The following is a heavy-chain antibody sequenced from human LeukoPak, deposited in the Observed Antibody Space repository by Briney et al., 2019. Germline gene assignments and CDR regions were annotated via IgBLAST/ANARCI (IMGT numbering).Heavy chain of an antibody. CDR1: GGSFSGYY. CDR3: ARGRWFDP. J-gene: IGHJ5*02. CDR2: INHSGST. Sequence: PSETLSLTCAVYGGSFSGYYWSWIRQPPGKGLEWIGEINHSGSTNYNPSLKSRVTISVDTSKNQFSLKLSSVTAADPAVYYCARGRWFDPWGQGTLVTVSS. V-gene: IGHV4-34*01.